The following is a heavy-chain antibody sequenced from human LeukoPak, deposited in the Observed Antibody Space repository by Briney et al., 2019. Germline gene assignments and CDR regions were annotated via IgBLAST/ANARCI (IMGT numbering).Heavy chain of an antibody. CDR1: GYSITRGYW. V-gene: IGHV4-38-2*02. Sequence: SETLSLTCTVSGYSITRGYWWAWIRQPPGKGLEWIGNIYHTGSTHYNPSLKSRVTISKDTSKNQFSLSLRSVTAADTAVYYCARDWELLTAPRPLDPWGQGTLVTVSS. CDR2: IYHTGST. J-gene: IGHJ5*02. CDR3: ARDWELLTAPRPLDP. D-gene: IGHD6-6*01.